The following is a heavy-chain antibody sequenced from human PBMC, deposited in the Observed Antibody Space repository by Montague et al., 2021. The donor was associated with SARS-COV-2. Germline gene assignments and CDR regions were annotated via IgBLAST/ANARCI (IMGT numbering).Heavy chain of an antibody. CDR1: GDSISRYY. Sequence: SETLSLTCTVSGDSISRYYWGWIRRPPGKGLEWMGYHYNSGSTNYSPTLKSQIAMSVDTSENQFSLKLFSVTAADTAVYYCARVVVDASGWYHFDYWGQGALVTVSS. CDR3: ARVVVDASGWYHFDY. V-gene: IGHV4-59*12. CDR2: HYNSGST. J-gene: IGHJ4*02. D-gene: IGHD6-19*01.